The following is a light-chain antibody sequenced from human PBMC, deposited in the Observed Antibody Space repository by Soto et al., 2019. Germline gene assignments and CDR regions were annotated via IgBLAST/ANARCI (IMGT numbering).Light chain of an antibody. CDR2: SDN. CDR1: SSNIGSKT. J-gene: IGLJ1*01. CDR3: SAYTVSRTYV. V-gene: IGLV1-44*01. Sequence: QSVLTQPPSASGTPGQRVTISCSGSSSNIGSKTVNWYQQVPAMAPKLVIYSDNQRPSGVPDRFSGSKSGNTASLTISGLQGEDEADYYCSAYTVSRTYVFGTGTKVTVL.